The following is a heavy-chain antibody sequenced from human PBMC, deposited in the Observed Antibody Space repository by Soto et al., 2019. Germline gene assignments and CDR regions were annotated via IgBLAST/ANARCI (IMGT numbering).Heavy chain of an antibody. D-gene: IGHD1-26*01. Sequence: QVQLVQSGAEVKKPGASVNVSCKASGDTFTSYYMHWVRQAPGQGLEWMGIINPRGGSTTYAQKFQGRVTVTRDTFTSTVYMELSNLRSDDTAIYYCARVALSGGGWLDPWGQGTLVTVS. V-gene: IGHV1-46*01. CDR2: INPRGGST. CDR1: GDTFTSYY. CDR3: ARVALSGGGWLDP. J-gene: IGHJ5*02.